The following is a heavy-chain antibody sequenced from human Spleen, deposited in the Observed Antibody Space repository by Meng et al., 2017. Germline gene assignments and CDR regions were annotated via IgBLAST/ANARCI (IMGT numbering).Heavy chain of an antibody. CDR3: AKALTGANAFDV. V-gene: IGHV3-23*01. D-gene: IGHD7-27*01. CDR2: IIGGGGST. CDR1: GFTFSSYI. J-gene: IGHJ3*01. Sequence: GGSLRLSCAASGFTFSSYIMSWVRQAPGKGLQWVSAIIGGGGSTFYADSVKGRFTISRDNSNNTLYLQMKSLRAEDTAVYYCAKALTGANAFDVWGQGTMVTVSS.